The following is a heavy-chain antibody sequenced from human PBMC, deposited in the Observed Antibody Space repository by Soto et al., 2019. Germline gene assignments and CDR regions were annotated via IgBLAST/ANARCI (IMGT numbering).Heavy chain of an antibody. CDR1: GDSMSGHY. V-gene: IGHV4-59*11. J-gene: IGHJ5*02. D-gene: IGHD3-16*01. CDR3: ARMGGDRQIRLDP. Sequence: PSETLSLTCTVSGDSMSGHYWSWIRQPPGKGLEWIADFFYSGKTNCNPSLRSRVTISVDTSKNQFSLKLNSVAAADTAVYYCARMGGDRQIRLDPWGQGTLVTVSS. CDR2: FFYSGKT.